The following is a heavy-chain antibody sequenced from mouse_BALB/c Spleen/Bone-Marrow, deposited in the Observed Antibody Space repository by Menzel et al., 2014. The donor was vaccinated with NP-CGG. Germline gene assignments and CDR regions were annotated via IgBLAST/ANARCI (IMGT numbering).Heavy chain of an antibody. CDR1: GYIFSSYW. J-gene: IGHJ2*01. V-gene: IGHV1-9*01. CDR2: ILPGSGNT. Sequence: VQLQQSGAELMKPGASVTISCKATGYIFSSYWIEWIKQRPGHGLEWIGEILPGSGNTNYNEKFRDKATFTAEPSSNIAYMQLGSLTSEDSAVYYCSRRAHYFGSGLDYWGQGTTLTVSS. CDR3: SRRAHYFGSGLDY. D-gene: IGHD1-1*01.